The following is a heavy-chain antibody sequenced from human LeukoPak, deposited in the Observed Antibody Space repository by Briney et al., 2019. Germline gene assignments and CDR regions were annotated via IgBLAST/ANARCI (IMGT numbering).Heavy chain of an antibody. D-gene: IGHD1-26*01. CDR2: LYSGGST. CDR3: ASRPYSGSEKIFDY. CDR1: GFSVSSNY. V-gene: IGHV3-66*01. Sequence: GGSLRLSSAASGFSVSSNYMSWVRQTPGKGLEWVPVLYSGGSTYYAESVKGRFTISRDNSKNTLYLQMNSLRAEDTAVYYCASRPYSGSEKIFDYWGQGTLVTVSS. J-gene: IGHJ4*02.